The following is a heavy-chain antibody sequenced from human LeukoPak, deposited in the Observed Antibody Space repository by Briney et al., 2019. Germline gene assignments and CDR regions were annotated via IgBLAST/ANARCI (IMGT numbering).Heavy chain of an antibody. CDR3: AKGGDGSTTSYADY. CDR2: ISWNSGSI. CDR1: GFTFDDYA. Sequence: PGRSLRLSCAASGFTFDDYAMHWVRQAPGKGLEWVSGISWNSGSIGYADSVKGRFTISRDNAKNSLYLQMNSLRAEDMAFYYCAKGGDGSTTSYADYWGQGTLVTVSS. J-gene: IGHJ4*02. V-gene: IGHV3-9*03. D-gene: IGHD2-2*01.